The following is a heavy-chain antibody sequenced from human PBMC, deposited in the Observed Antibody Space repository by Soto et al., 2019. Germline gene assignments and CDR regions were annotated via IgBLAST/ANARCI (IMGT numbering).Heavy chain of an antibody. CDR3: AREGEMPYYYYGLDV. V-gene: IGHV1-18*01. CDR1: GYTFTTYG. CDR2: ISGYNGHT. D-gene: IGHD3-16*01. Sequence: QVQLVQSGAEVRKPGASVKVSCKASGYTFTTYGISWVRQAPGQGLEWMRWISGYNGHTKYAQKLQCRVTMTTVTSTSTVYMDLRSLRSDDTAVYYCAREGEMPYYYYGLDVWGQGTTVTVSS. J-gene: IGHJ6*02.